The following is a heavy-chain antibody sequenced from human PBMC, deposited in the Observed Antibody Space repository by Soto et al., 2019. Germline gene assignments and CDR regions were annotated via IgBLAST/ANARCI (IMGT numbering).Heavy chain of an antibody. CDR2: IYHSGST. V-gene: IGHV4-30-2*01. D-gene: IGHD3-10*01. J-gene: IGHJ4*02. CDR3: ARERGAMFFDY. CDR1: GGSISSGGYS. Sequence: SSETLSLTCAVSGGSISSGGYSWSWIRQPPGKGLEWIGYIYHSGSTYYNPSLKSRVTISVDRSKNQFSLKLSSVTAADTAVYYCARERGAMFFDYWGQGTLLTVSS.